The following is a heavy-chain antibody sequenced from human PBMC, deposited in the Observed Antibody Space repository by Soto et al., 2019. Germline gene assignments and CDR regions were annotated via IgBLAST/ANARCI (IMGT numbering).Heavy chain of an antibody. J-gene: IGHJ5*02. Sequence: GGSLRLSWAASGFTFISLSMSWVSQAPGKGLEWVSSISSSSSYIYYADSVKGRFTISRENAKNSLYLQMNSLRAEDTAVYYCARDQYSSSWYVWFDPWGQGTLVTVSS. CDR3: ARDQYSSSWYVWFDP. CDR1: GFTFISLS. CDR2: ISSSSSYI. V-gene: IGHV3-21*01. D-gene: IGHD6-13*01.